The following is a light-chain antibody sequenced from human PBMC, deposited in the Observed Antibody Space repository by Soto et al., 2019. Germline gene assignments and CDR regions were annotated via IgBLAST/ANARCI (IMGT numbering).Light chain of an antibody. CDR1: SSNIGDGYD. Sequence: QSVLTQPPSVSGAPGQRVTISCTGSSSNIGDGYDVHWYQQLPGTAPKLLIYGNSNRPSGVPDRFSGSKSGTSASLAITGLQAEDEADYYCQSYDSSYYVFGTGTKLTVL. J-gene: IGLJ1*01. V-gene: IGLV1-40*01. CDR3: QSYDSSYYV. CDR2: GNS.